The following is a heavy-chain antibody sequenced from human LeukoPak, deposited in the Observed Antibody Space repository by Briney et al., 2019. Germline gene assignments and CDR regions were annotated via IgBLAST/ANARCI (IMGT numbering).Heavy chain of an antibody. CDR2: ISYDGSNK. CDR3: AKDQQNLNFDY. J-gene: IGHJ4*02. Sequence: GVSLRLSCAASGFTFSCYGMHWVRQAPGKGLEGVAVISYDGSNKYYADSVKGRFTISRDNSKITLYLQMNSLRAEDTAVYYCAKDQQNLNFDYWGQGTLVTVSS. D-gene: IGHD6-13*01. CDR1: GFTFSCYG. V-gene: IGHV3-30*18.